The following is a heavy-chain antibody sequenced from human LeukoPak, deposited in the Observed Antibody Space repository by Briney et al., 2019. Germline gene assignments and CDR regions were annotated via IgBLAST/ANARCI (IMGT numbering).Heavy chain of an antibody. CDR3: ARSLYDYVWGSYRYEPVPYYFDY. D-gene: IGHD3-16*02. CDR1: GGSISSSSYY. J-gene: IGHJ4*02. Sequence: SETLSLTCTVSGGSISSSSYYWGWIRQPPGKGLEWIGSIYYSGSTYYNPSLKSRVTISVDTSKNQFSLKLSSVTATDTAVYYCARSLYDYVWGSYRYEPVPYYFDYWGQGTLVTVSS. V-gene: IGHV4-39*01. CDR2: IYYSGST.